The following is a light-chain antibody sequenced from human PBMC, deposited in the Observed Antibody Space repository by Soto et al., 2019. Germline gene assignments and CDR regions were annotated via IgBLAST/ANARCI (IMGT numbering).Light chain of an antibody. J-gene: IGKJ5*01. V-gene: IGKV3-15*01. CDR3: QQYNNWPSIT. CDR2: GAS. CDR1: QSVSSN. Sequence: EIVMTQSPATLSVSPGERATLSCRASQSVSSNLAWYQQKPGQAPRLLISGASTRATGIPARFSGSGSGTEFTLTIRSLQSEDFAVYYCQQYNNWPSITFGQGTDWR.